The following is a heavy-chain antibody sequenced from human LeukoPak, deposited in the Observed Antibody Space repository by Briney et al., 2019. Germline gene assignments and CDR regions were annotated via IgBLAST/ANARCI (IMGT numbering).Heavy chain of an antibody. CDR2: IYYSGST. Sequence: PSETLSLTCTVSGGSISSYYWSWIRQPPGKGLEWIGYIYYSGSTNYSPSLKSRVTISVDTSKNQFSLKLSSVTAADTAVYYCARGAYYVDYWGQGTLVTVSS. D-gene: IGHD3-10*02. V-gene: IGHV4-59*01. CDR1: GGSISSYY. J-gene: IGHJ4*02. CDR3: ARGAYYVDY.